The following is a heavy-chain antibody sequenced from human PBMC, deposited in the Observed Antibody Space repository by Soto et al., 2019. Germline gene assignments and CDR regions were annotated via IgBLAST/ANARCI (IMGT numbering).Heavy chain of an antibody. J-gene: IGHJ4*02. V-gene: IGHV3-30-3*01. CDR2: ISYDGSNK. D-gene: IGHD2-15*01. Sequence: QVQLVESGGGVVQPGRSLRLSCAASGFSFNSFAMHWVRQAQGKGLEWVAVISYDGSNKYYADSVKGRFTISRDNSKNTLALQMNSLRHDDTAVYYCARGDSGGTLGYFDYWGQGTLVTVSA. CDR3: ARGDSGGTLGYFDY. CDR1: GFSFNSFA.